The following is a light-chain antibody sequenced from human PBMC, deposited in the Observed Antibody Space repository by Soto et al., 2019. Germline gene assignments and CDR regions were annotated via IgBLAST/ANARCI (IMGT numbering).Light chain of an antibody. J-gene: IGKJ4*01. CDR2: DAS. V-gene: IGKV1-5*01. CDR1: QCVTNW. Sequence: DIKMTQSPSTLSESVVDRVTITCRASQCVTNWLAWYQQKPGKAPKLLIFDASSLQSGVPSRFSGGGSGTEFTLSISSLQPDDFATYYCQLYDGHSVFTFGGGTKVDIK. CDR3: QLYDGHSVFT.